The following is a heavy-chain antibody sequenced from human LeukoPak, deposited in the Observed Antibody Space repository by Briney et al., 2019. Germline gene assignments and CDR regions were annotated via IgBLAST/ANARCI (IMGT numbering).Heavy chain of an antibody. V-gene: IGHV3-9*01. D-gene: IGHD3-22*01. Sequence: GGSLRLSCAASGFTFDDYAMHWVRQAPGKGLEWVSGISWNSGSIGYADSVKGRFTISRDSAKNSLYLQMNSLRAEDTALYYCAKGHSSMIVVVTFDYWGQGTLVTVSS. J-gene: IGHJ4*02. CDR1: GFTFDDYA. CDR2: ISWNSGSI. CDR3: AKGHSSMIVVVTFDY.